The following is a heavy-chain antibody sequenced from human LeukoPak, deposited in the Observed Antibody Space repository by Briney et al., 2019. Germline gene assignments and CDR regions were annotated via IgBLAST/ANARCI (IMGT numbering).Heavy chain of an antibody. V-gene: IGHV3-15*01. J-gene: IGHJ4*02. CDR3: TTADYYDSSGYS. D-gene: IGHD3-22*01. CDR2: IKSKTDGGTT. Sequence: GGSLRLSCAASGFTFSNAWMSWVRQAPGKGLEWVGRIKSKTDGGTTDYAAPVKGRFTISRDDSKNTLYLQMNSLKTEGTAVYYCTTADYYDSSGYSWGQGTLVTVSS. CDR1: GFTFSNAW.